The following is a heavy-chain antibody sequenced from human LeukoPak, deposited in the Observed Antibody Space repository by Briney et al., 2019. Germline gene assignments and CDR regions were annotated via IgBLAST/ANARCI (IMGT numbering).Heavy chain of an antibody. CDR1: GFTFSSYG. CDR3: AKNSGWLTD. Sequence: AESLRLSCAASGFTFSSYGMNWVRQAPGKGLEWVSYISSSSDTIYYADSVKGRFTISRDNAKNSLYLQMNSLRAEDTAVYYCAKNSGWLTDWGQGTLVTVSS. CDR2: ISSSSDTI. D-gene: IGHD6-19*01. J-gene: IGHJ4*02. V-gene: IGHV3-48*04.